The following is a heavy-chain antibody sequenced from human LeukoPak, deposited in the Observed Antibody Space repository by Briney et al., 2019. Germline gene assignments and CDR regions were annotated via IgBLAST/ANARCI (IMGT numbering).Heavy chain of an antibody. D-gene: IGHD3-9*01. Sequence: LSGGSLRLSCAASGFTFTTYWMTWVRQAPGKGLEWVANIKEDGSVKNYMDSVKGRFTISRDNAKNSVSLQMNSLRAEDTAVYYCARTYYDILTGYNPYFDYWGQGILVTVSS. CDR2: IKEDGSVK. V-gene: IGHV3-7*01. CDR3: ARTYYDILTGYNPYFDY. CDR1: GFTFTTYW. J-gene: IGHJ4*02.